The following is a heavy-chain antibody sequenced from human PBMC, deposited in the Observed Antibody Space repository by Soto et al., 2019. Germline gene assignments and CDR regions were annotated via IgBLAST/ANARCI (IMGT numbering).Heavy chain of an antibody. Sequence: SETLSLTCTVSGVSITGYYWSWIRQPPGKGLEYIGYISYSGSTSYSPSLKSRVTISVDTSKNQFSLKLSSVTAADTAVYYCARDLPGAPYYLDFWGKGTQVTV. V-gene: IGHV4-59*01. CDR1: GVSITGYY. CDR2: ISYSGST. J-gene: IGHJ4*02. CDR3: ARDLPGAPYYLDF.